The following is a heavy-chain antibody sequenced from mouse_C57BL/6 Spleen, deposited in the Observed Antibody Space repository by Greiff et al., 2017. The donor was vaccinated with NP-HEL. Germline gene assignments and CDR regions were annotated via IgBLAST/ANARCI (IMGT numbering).Heavy chain of an antibody. V-gene: IGHV1-22*01. CDR1: GYTFTDYN. J-gene: IGHJ3*01. D-gene: IGHD2-3*01. CDR2: INPNNGGT. Sequence: VHVKQSGPELVKPGASVKMSCKASGYTFTDYNMHWVKQSHGKSLEWIGYINPNNGGTSYNQKFKGKATLTVNKSSSTAYMELRSLTSEDSAVYYCAGAEWLLAWFAYWGQGTLVTVSA. CDR3: AGAEWLLAWFAY.